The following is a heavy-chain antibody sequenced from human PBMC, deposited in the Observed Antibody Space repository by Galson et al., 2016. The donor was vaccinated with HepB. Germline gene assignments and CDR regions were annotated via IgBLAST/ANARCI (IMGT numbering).Heavy chain of an antibody. CDR3: AKRHEYCPPVGCSVDY. D-gene: IGHD2/OR15-2a*01. Sequence: SLRLSCAASGFTFSSFWMSWVRQAPGKGLEWVAVDSMDGRRKFYADSVKGRFTISRDNSNNMLFLQMGSLRPDDTAVYYCAKRHEYCPPVGCSVDYWGQGTLVSVSS. V-gene: IGHV3-30*18. J-gene: IGHJ4*02. CDR2: DSMDGRRK. CDR1: GFTFSSFW.